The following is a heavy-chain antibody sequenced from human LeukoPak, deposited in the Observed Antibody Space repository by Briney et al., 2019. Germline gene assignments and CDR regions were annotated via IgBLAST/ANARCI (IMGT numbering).Heavy chain of an antibody. CDR3: ARRGGSRDQYYFDY. Sequence: GGSLRLSCAASGFTFDDYGMSWVRQAPGKGLEWASGINWNGGSTGYADSVKGRFTISRDNAKNSLYLQMNSLRAEDTALYYCARRGGSRDQYYFDYWGQGTLVTVSS. V-gene: IGHV3-20*04. CDR2: INWNGGST. CDR1: GFTFDDYG. D-gene: IGHD2-15*01. J-gene: IGHJ4*02.